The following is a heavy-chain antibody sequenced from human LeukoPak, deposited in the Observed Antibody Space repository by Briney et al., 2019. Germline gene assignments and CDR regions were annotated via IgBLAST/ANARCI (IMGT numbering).Heavy chain of an antibody. CDR3: TRDLPYSSSWESIDY. D-gene: IGHD6-13*01. Sequence: ASVKVSCKASSYTFTNYGINWVRQAPGQGLEWMGWISPYNENTKYAQKFQGRVTMTTDTSTSTAYMELRSLRSGDTAVYYCTRDLPYSSSWESIDYWGQGTLVTVSS. CDR2: ISPYNENT. J-gene: IGHJ4*02. CDR1: SYTFTNYG. V-gene: IGHV1-18*01.